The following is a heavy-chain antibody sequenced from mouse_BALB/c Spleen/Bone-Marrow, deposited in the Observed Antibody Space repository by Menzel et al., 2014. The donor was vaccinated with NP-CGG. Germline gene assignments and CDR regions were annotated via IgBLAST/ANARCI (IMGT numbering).Heavy chain of an antibody. Sequence: EVQLQHSGPELVKPGASMKISCKASGYSFTGYTMNWVKQSHGKNLEWTGLINPYNGGTSYNQKFKGKATLTVDKSSSTAYMELFSLTSEDSAVYYCARDGNGFAYWGQGTLVTVSA. V-gene: IGHV1-26*01. CDR2: INPYNGGT. D-gene: IGHD2-1*01. CDR3: ARDGNGFAY. J-gene: IGHJ3*01. CDR1: GYSFTGYT.